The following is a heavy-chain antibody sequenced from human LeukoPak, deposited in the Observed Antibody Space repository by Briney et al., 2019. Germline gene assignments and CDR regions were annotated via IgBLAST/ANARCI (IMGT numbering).Heavy chain of an antibody. CDR3: VVLRYFNGFFDY. J-gene: IGHJ4*02. Sequence: PGGSLRLSCAAPGFTVSSNYMSWVRQAPGMGLEWVSVIYSGGSTYYADSVEGRFTISRDNSKNTLYLQMNSLGAEDTAVYYCVVLRYFNGFFDYWGQGTLVTVSS. CDR2: IYSGGST. CDR1: GFTVSSNY. V-gene: IGHV3-66*01. D-gene: IGHD3-9*01.